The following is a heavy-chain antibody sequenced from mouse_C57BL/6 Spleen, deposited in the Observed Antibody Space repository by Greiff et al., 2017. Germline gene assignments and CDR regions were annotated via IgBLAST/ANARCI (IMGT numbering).Heavy chain of an antibody. V-gene: IGHV1-55*01. Sequence: VQLQQPGAELVKPGASVKMSCKASSYTFTSYWITWVKQRPGQGLEWIGDIYPGSGSTNYNEKFKSKATLTVDTSSSTAYMQLSSLTSEDSAVYYCARYHDGYYWYFDVWGTGTTVTVSS. CDR3: ARYHDGYYWYFDV. CDR1: SYTFTSYW. CDR2: IYPGSGST. J-gene: IGHJ1*03. D-gene: IGHD2-3*01.